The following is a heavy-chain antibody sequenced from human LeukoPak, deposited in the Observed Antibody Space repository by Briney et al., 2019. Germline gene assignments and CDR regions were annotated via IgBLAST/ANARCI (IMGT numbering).Heavy chain of an antibody. V-gene: IGHV3-30*02. CDR2: IRYDGSDK. J-gene: IGHJ4*02. CDR1: GFTFSDYG. CDR3: AKDIGRSSYYYFDY. D-gene: IGHD6-13*01. Sequence: PGGSLRLPCAASGFTFSDYGMHWVRQAPGKGLEWVAFIRYDGSDKYYADSVKGRFTISRDNSKNTLYVQMNTLRAEDTAVYYCAKDIGRSSYYYFDYWGQGTLVTVSS.